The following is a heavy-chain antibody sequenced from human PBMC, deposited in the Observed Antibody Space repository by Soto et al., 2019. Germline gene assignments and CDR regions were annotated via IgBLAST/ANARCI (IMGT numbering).Heavy chain of an antibody. CDR3: ARYRYDILTGYQGGRNYFDY. J-gene: IGHJ4*02. Sequence: PSETLSLTCTVSGGSISSGGYYWSWIRQHPGKGLEWIGYIYYSGSTYYNPSLKSRVTISVDTSKNQFSLKLSSVTAADTAVYYCARYRYDILTGYQGGRNYFDYWGQGTLVTVSS. CDR1: GGSISSGGYY. CDR2: IYYSGST. V-gene: IGHV4-31*03. D-gene: IGHD3-9*01.